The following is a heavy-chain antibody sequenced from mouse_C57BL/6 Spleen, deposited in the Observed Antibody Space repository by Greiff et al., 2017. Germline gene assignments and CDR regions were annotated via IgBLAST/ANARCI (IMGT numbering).Heavy chain of an antibody. D-gene: IGHD1-1*01. CDR2: INPGSGGT. CDR3: ARSGGSSYFDY. Sequence: QVQLQQSGAELVRPGTSVKVSCKASGYAFTNSLLEWVKQRPGQGLEWIGVINPGSGGTNYNEKFKGKATLTADKSSSTAYMQLSSLTSEDSAVYFCARSGGSSYFDYWGQGTTLTVSS. CDR1: GYAFTNSL. J-gene: IGHJ2*01. V-gene: IGHV1-54*01.